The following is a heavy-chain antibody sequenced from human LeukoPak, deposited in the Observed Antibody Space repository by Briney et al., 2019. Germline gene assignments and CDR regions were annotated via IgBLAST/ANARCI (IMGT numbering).Heavy chain of an antibody. CDR3: ARPRSPYWSGGDSTAGYFDY. CDR1: GGTFSSYA. CDR2: IIPIFGTA. D-gene: IGHD2-15*01. J-gene: IGHJ4*02. V-gene: IGHV1-69*01. Sequence: SVKVSCKASGGTFSSYAISWVRQTPGQGLEWMGGIIPIFGTANYAQKFQGRVTITADESTSTAYMELSSLRSEDTAVYYCARPRSPYWSGGDSTAGYFDYWGQGTLVTVSS.